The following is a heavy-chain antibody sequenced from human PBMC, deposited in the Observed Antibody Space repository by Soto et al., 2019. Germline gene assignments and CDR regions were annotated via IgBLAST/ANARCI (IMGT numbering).Heavy chain of an antibody. V-gene: IGHV4-59*01. Sequence: SETLSLTCTVSGGSISSDYWSWIRQPPGKGLEWIGYISYSGNTNYNPSLKSLVTISVDTSKKQFSLKLRSVTAADTAVYYCARVLSGSSLFDYWGQGMFVTVSS. CDR1: GGSISSDY. J-gene: IGHJ4*02. CDR2: ISYSGNT. D-gene: IGHD1-26*01. CDR3: ARVLSGSSLFDY.